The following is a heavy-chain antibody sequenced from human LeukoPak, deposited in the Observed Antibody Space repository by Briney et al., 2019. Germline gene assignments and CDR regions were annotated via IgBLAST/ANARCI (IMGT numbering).Heavy chain of an antibody. Sequence: GGSLRLSCAASGFTFSTYTMNWLRQAPGKGLEWVSSISSSSTYIYYADSVKGRFTISRDNAKNSLYLQMSSLRAEDTAVYYCAKAGPGGGLIVKVYYFDYWGQGALVTVSS. V-gene: IGHV3-21*01. J-gene: IGHJ4*02. CDR1: GFTFSTYT. CDR3: AKAGPGGGLIVKVYYFDY. CDR2: ISSSSTYI. D-gene: IGHD3-16*02.